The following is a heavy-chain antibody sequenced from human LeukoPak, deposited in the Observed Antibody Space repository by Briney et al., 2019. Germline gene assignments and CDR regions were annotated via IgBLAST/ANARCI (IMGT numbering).Heavy chain of an antibody. CDR2: IYYSGST. CDR3: ARPVTAGGELWFDP. Sequence: SETLSLTCTVSGGSISSYYWSWLRQPPGKGLEWLGYIYYSGSTNYNPSLKSRVTISVDTSKNQFSLKLSSVTAADTAVYYCARPVTAGGELWFDPWGQGTLVTVSS. J-gene: IGHJ5*02. CDR1: GGSISSYY. D-gene: IGHD1-7*01. V-gene: IGHV4-59*01.